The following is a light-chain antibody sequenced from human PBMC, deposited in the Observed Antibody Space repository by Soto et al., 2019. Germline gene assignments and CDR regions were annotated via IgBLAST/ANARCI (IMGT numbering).Light chain of an antibody. CDR2: DSS. Sequence: DIQVSQSPSTLLASVGDRVTITCRASQSVRNWLACYQQKPGRAPQRLIYDSSTLEPGVPSRFRGSGSGTEFTLTINGLQPDDFATYYCQQYDGYSPQTFGQRTKVDVK. J-gene: IGKJ1*01. V-gene: IGKV1-5*01. CDR3: QQYDGYSPQT. CDR1: QSVRNW.